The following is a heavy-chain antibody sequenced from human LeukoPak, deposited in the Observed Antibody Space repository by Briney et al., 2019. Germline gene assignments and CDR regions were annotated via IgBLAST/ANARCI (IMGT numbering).Heavy chain of an antibody. CDR1: GFTFDDYA. V-gene: IGHV3-9*01. J-gene: IGHJ4*02. Sequence: QTGGSLRLSCAASGFTFDDYAMHWVRQAPGKGLEWVSGISWNSGSIGYADSVKGRFTISRDNAKNSLYLQMNSLRAEDTALYYCAKERLTGFYFDYWGQGTLVTVSS. D-gene: IGHD3-9*01. CDR3: AKERLTGFYFDY. CDR2: ISWNSGSI.